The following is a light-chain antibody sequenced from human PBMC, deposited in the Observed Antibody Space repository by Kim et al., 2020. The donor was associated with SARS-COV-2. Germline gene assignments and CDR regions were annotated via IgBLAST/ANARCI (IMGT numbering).Light chain of an antibody. V-gene: IGLV3-21*04. J-gene: IGLJ3*02. CDR2: YDS. Sequence: SYELPQPPSVSVAPGKTARITWGGNNIGSKSVHWYQQKPGQAPVLVIYYDSDRPSGIPERFSGSNSGNTATLTISRVEAGDEADYYCEVWDSSSDHRVFGGGTQLTVL. CDR3: EVWDSSSDHRV. CDR1: NIGSKS.